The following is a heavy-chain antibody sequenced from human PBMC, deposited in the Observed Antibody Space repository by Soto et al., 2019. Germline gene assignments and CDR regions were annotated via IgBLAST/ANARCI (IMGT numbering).Heavy chain of an antibody. Sequence: QVQLVQSGAEVKKPGSSVKVSCKASGGTFSSYAISWVRQAPGQGLEWVGGIIPIFGTANYAQKFQGRVTITTDESTSTAYMALSSLRSEDTAVYYCARVHGEQWLPTWGQGTLVTVSS. D-gene: IGHD6-19*01. V-gene: IGHV1-69*05. CDR2: IIPIFGTA. J-gene: IGHJ4*02. CDR3: ARVHGEQWLPT. CDR1: GGTFSSYA.